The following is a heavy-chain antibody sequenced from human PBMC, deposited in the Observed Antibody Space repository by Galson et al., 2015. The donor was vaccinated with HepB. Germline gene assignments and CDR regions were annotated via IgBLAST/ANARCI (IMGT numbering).Heavy chain of an antibody. CDR2: ISWNSGSI. D-gene: IGHD6-19*01. Sequence: SLRLSCAASGFTFDDYAMHWVRQAPGKGLEWVSGISWNSGSIGYADSVKGRFTISRDNAKNSLYLQMNSLRAEDTALYYCAKDHAAGPYFDYWGQGTLVTVSS. CDR1: GFTFDDYA. J-gene: IGHJ4*02. CDR3: AKDHAAGPYFDY. V-gene: IGHV3-9*01.